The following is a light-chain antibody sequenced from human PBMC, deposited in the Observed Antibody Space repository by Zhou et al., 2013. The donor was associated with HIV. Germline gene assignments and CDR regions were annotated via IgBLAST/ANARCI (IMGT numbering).Light chain of an antibody. Sequence: EIVMTQSPVTLSVSPGERATLFCRASQSVYSNLAWYQQKPGQAPRLLIYDASTRATGIPARFSGSGSGTEFTLTISRLEPEDFAVYYCQHYGVSPYTFGPGTKLEI. CDR1: QSVYSN. V-gene: IGKV3-15*01. CDR2: DAS. J-gene: IGKJ2*01. CDR3: QHYGVSPYT.